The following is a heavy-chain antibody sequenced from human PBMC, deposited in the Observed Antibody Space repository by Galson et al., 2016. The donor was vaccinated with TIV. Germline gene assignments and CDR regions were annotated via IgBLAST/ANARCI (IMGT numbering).Heavy chain of an antibody. D-gene: IGHD3-16*01. J-gene: IGHJ2*01. V-gene: IGHV1-69*05. CDR2: IIPMFGTV. CDR3: ARVPQIYELYFDL. Sequence: SVKVSCKASGVIFTSFGITWVRQAPGQGLEWVGGIIPMFGTVKYAQKFQDRVTVTTDKSTSTTYMELSSLRSEDTAVYYCARVPQIYELYFDLWGRGTLVTFSS. CDR1: GVIFTSFG.